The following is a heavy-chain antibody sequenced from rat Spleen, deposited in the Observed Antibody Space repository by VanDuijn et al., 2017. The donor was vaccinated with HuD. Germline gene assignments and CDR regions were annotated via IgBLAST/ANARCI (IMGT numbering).Heavy chain of an antibody. CDR2: IIYDGSST. Sequence: EVQLVESGGGLVQPGRSLKLSCAASGFTFSDYAMAWVRQAPKKGLEWVATIIYDGSSTYYRDSVKGRFTISRDNAKSTLYLQMDSLRSEDTATYYCARHDGYTTTFFDYWGQGVMVTVSS. CDR1: GFTFSDYA. V-gene: IGHV5-17*01. J-gene: IGHJ2*01. D-gene: IGHD1-4*01. CDR3: ARHDGYTTTFFDY.